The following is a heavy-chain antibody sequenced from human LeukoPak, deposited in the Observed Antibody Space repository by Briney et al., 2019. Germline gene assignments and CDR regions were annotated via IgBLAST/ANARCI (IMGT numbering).Heavy chain of an antibody. CDR2: IYHSGST. CDR1: GFTFDDYG. Sequence: PGGSLRLSCAASGFTFDDYGLSWVRQAPGKGLEWIGEIYHSGSTNYNPSLKSRVTISVDKSKNQFSLKLSSVTAADTAVYYCARDKGLRYSYNWFDPWGQGTLVTVSS. CDR3: ARDKGLRYSYNWFDP. J-gene: IGHJ5*02. V-gene: IGHV4-4*02. D-gene: IGHD5-12*01.